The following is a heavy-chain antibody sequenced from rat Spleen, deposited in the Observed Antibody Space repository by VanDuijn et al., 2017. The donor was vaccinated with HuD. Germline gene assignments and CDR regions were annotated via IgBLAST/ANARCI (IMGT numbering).Heavy chain of an antibody. V-gene: IGHV5S13*01. D-gene: IGHD1-11*01. CDR3: ARRGLRRVLDY. CDR1: GFTFSNYD. CDR2: ISPSGDST. J-gene: IGHJ2*01. Sequence: EVQLVESGGGLVQPGRSLELSCVVSGFTFSNYDMAWVRQAPTEGLEWVASISPSGDSTYYRDSVKGRFTVSRHSAKNTLYLQMDSLRSEDTATYYCARRGLRRVLDYWGQGVMVTVSS.